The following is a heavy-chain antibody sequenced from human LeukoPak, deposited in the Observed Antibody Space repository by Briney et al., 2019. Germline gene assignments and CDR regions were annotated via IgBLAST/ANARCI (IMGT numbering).Heavy chain of an antibody. CDR3: AKVDYDGSYFDY. CDR1: GFMFSSYS. J-gene: IGHJ4*02. CDR2: ISSSSSYI. V-gene: IGHV3-21*04. Sequence: GGSLRLSCAASGFMFSSYSMNWVRQAPGKGLEWVSSISSSSSYINYADSLKGRFTISRDNAKNSLYLQMNSLRAEDMALYYCAKVDYDGSYFDYWGQGTLVTVSS. D-gene: IGHD3-10*01.